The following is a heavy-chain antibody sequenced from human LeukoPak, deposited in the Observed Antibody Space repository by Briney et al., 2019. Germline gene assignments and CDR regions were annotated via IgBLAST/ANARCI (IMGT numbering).Heavy chain of an antibody. Sequence: ASVKVSCKASGYTFTFYYMHWVRQAPGQGLEWMGIINPAGGSTTYAQKFQGRLTMTRDTSTSTVSMELSSLKSEDTALYYCAAGSGSPDYWGQGTLVTVSS. CDR2: INPAGGST. CDR3: AAGSGSPDY. V-gene: IGHV1-46*01. J-gene: IGHJ4*02. D-gene: IGHD1-26*01. CDR1: GYTFTFYY.